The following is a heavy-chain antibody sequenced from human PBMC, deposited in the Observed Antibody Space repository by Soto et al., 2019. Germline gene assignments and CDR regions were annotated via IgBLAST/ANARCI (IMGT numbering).Heavy chain of an antibody. CDR3: ARGPAMPPYYYYGMDV. D-gene: IGHD2-2*01. CDR2: IYPGDSDT. J-gene: IGHJ6*02. Sequence: PGESLKISCKGSGYSFTSYWIGWVRQMPGKGLEWMGIIYPGDSDTRYSPSFQGQVTISADKSISTAYLKLSSVTAADTAVYYCARGPAMPPYYYYGMDVWGQGTTVTVSS. V-gene: IGHV5-51*01. CDR1: GYSFTSYW.